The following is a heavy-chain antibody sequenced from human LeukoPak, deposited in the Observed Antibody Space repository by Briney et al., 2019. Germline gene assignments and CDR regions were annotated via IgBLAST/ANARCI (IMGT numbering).Heavy chain of an antibody. Sequence: ASVKVSCKASGYTFTGYYMHWVRQAPGQGLEWMGWINPHSGGTNYAQKFRGRVTMTRDTSISTADMELSRLRSDDTAVYYCARLFYDSSGYYSLGFDYWGQGTLVTVSS. CDR2: INPHSGGT. CDR3: ARLFYDSSGYYSLGFDY. J-gene: IGHJ4*02. D-gene: IGHD3-22*01. CDR1: GYTFTGYY. V-gene: IGHV1-2*02.